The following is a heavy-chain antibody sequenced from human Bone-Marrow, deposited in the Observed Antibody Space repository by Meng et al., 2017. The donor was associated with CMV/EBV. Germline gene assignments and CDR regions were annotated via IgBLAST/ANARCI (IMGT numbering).Heavy chain of an antibody. CDR3: ARTIFGASPSVDY. CDR1: GYTFTSYY. CDR2: INPSGGST. J-gene: IGHJ4*02. V-gene: IGHV1-46*01. D-gene: IGHD3-3*01. Sequence: ASVKVSCKASGYTFTSYYMHWVRQAPGQGLEWMGIINPSGGSTSYAQKFQGRVTMTRDTSISTAYIELSRLTSDDTAVYYCARTIFGASPSVDYWGQGTLVTVSS.